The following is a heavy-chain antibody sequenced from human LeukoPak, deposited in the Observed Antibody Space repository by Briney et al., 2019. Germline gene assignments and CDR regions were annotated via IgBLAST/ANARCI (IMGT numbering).Heavy chain of an antibody. V-gene: IGHV3-23*01. Sequence: PGGSLRLSCAASAFTFSSYAMSWVRQAPGKGLEWVSTISDSGDSTYHADSVRGRFTISSDNSKNTLYLQMNSLRGEDTAVYYCAKDLDNGQWSNNLYYFDYWGQGTLVAVSS. CDR2: ISDSGDST. CDR3: AKDLDNGQWSNNLYYFDY. D-gene: IGHD6-19*01. CDR1: AFTFSSYA. J-gene: IGHJ4*02.